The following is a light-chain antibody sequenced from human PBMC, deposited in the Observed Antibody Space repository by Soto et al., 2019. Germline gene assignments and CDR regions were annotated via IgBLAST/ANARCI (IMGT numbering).Light chain of an antibody. J-gene: IGKJ1*01. CDR2: DAS. CDR3: HQRSSWPWT. Sequence: IEMTQSPATLSASPGDRATLSCRASQPVNNNLAWYQQKPGQPPRLLIYDASTRATGIPARFSGSGSGTDFTLTISSLEPEDFAVYYCHQRSSWPWTFGQGTKVDIK. V-gene: IGKV3-11*01. CDR1: QPVNNN.